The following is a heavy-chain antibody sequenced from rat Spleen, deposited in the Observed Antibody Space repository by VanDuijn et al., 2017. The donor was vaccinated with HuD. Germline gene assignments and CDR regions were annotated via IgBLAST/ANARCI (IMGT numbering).Heavy chain of an antibody. D-gene: IGHD1-11*01. Sequence: EVQLVESGGGLVQPGRSMKLSCAASGFTFSDYDMSWVRQAPRKSLEWVATINYDGSSIYYRDTVKGRFTISRDNAKSILYLQLDSLRSEDTATYYCAIRDGGFPGWGQGTLVTVSS. J-gene: IGHJ3*01. CDR1: GFTFSDYD. V-gene: IGHV5-7*01. CDR3: AIRDGGFPG. CDR2: INYDGSSI.